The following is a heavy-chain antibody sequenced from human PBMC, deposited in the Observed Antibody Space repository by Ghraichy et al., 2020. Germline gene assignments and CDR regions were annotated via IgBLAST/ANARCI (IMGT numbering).Heavy chain of an antibody. CDR2: IYSTGAA. D-gene: IGHD2/OR15-2a*01. CDR1: GHSVNRAFY. J-gene: IGHJ4*02. Sequence: SQTLSLTCAVSGHSVNRAFYWGWIRQPPGKGLDWLATIYSTGAAHYNPSLQSRLSMSIDTATNQFSLTLTSVTAADTALYFCASRIYVGSHRFDNWGQGALVTVSS. CDR3: ASRIYVGSHRFDN. V-gene: IGHV4-38-2*01.